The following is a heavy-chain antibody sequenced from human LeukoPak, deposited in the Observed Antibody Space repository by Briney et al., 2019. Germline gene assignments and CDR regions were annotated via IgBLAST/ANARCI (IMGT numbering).Heavy chain of an antibody. CDR2: INPNSGGT. J-gene: IGHJ5*02. Sequence: ASVKVSCKASGYTFTGYYMHWVRQAPGQGLEWMGWINPNSGGTNYAQKFQGRVTMTRDTSLSTAYMELSRLNSDDTAVYYSARDREGAFWSGENWFDPWGQGTLVTVSS. D-gene: IGHD3-3*01. V-gene: IGHV1-2*02. CDR3: ARDREGAFWSGENWFDP. CDR1: GYTFTGYY.